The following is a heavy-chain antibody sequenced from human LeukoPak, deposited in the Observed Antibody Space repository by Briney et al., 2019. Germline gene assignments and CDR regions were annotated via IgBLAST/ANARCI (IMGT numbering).Heavy chain of an antibody. Sequence: GSLRLSCAASGFPLRNFWMSWVRQAPGRGLEWVANIRPEGNEKYHVESVKGRFTIYRDNAKSSLFLQMNGLRAEDTAVYYCARGDAFSGDHWGQGTLVTVSS. CDR2: IRPEGNEK. CDR3: ARGDAFSGDH. V-gene: IGHV3-7*04. CDR1: GFPLRNFW. J-gene: IGHJ4*02.